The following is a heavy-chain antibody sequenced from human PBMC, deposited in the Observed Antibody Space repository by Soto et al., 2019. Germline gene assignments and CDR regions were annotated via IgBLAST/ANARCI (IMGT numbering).Heavy chain of an antibody. CDR3: ARGYDSSGYYSSFFDY. CDR1: GGSISSYY. Sequence: SETLSLTCTVSGGSISSYYWSWIRQPPGKGLEWIGYIYYSGSTNYNPSLKSRVTISVDTSKNQFSLKLSSVTAADTAVYYCARGYDSSGYYSSFFDYWGQGTLVTSPQ. J-gene: IGHJ4*02. CDR2: IYYSGST. D-gene: IGHD3-22*01. V-gene: IGHV4-59*01.